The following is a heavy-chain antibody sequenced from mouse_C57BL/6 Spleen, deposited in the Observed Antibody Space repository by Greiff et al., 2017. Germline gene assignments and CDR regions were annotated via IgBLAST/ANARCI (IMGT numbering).Heavy chain of an antibody. CDR3: ASSYGRAMDY. D-gene: IGHD1-1*01. V-gene: IGHV1-69*01. J-gene: IGHJ4*01. CDR2: IDPSDSYT. Sequence: QVQLQQPGAELVMPGASVKLSCKASGYTFTSYWMHWVKQRPGQGLEWIGEIDPSDSYTNYNQEFKGKSTLTVDKSSSTAYMQLSRLTSEDAAVYYCASSYGRAMDYWGQGTSVTVSS. CDR1: GYTFTSYW.